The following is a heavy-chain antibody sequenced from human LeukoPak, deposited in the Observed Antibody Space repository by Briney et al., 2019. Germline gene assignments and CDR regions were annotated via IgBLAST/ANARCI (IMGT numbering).Heavy chain of an antibody. CDR3: ARDAYSSSWYRNWFDP. Sequence: PGGSLRLSCAASGFTFSSYWMSWVRQAPGKGLEWVANIKQDGSEKYYVDSVKGRFTISRDNAKNSLYLQMNSLRDEDTAVYYCARDAYSSSWYRNWFDPWGQGTLVTVSS. J-gene: IGHJ5*02. D-gene: IGHD6-13*01. V-gene: IGHV3-7*01. CDR2: IKQDGSEK. CDR1: GFTFSSYW.